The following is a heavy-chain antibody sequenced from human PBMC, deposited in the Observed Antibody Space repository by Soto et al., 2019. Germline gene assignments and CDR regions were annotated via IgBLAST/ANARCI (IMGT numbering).Heavy chain of an antibody. CDR1: GGTLSSYA. J-gene: IGHJ3*02. CDR3: ARHYDILTGPAENDAFDI. Sequence: QVQLVQSGAEVKKPGSSVKVSCKASGGTLSSYAISWVRQAPGQGLEWMGGIIPIFGTANYAQKFQGRVTITADESTSTAYMELSSLRSEDTAVYYCARHYDILTGPAENDAFDIWGQGTMVTVSS. D-gene: IGHD3-9*01. CDR2: IIPIFGTA. V-gene: IGHV1-69*01.